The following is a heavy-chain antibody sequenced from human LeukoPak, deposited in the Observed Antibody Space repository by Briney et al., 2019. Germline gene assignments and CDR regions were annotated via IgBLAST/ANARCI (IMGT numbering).Heavy chain of an antibody. CDR2: ISSGSTYI. V-gene: IGHV3-21*01. CDR1: GFTFSTYS. CDR3: ARDPCSAGCYRFDY. Sequence: GGSLRLSRAASGFTFSTYSLNWVRQAPGKGLEWVSSISSGSTYIFYADSVKGRFTISRDNAKNSLYLQMNSLRAEDTAVYYCARDPCSAGCYRFDYWGQGTLVTVSS. J-gene: IGHJ4*02. D-gene: IGHD2-21*02.